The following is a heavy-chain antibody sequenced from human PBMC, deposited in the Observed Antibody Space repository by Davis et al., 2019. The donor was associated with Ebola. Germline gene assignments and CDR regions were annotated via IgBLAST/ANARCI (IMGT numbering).Heavy chain of an antibody. Sequence: MPSETLSLTCTVSGDSINGYYWTWIRQPPGEGMEYIGYIYYVGTTDYNPSLKRRVTMSVDMSKNQFSLNLNSVTAADTAIYYCARVRGTLARFYGMDVWGQGTTVTVSS. CDR3: ARVRGTLARFYGMDV. D-gene: IGHD3-10*01. CDR2: IYYVGTT. V-gene: IGHV4-59*01. J-gene: IGHJ6*02. CDR1: GDSINGYY.